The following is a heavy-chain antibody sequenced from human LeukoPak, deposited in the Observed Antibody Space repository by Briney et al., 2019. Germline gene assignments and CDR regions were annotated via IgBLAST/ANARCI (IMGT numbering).Heavy chain of an antibody. CDR2: ISYDVGKK. CDR1: GFTFSSYG. V-gene: IGHV3-30*18. D-gene: IGHD3-10*02. J-gene: IGHJ6*04. CDR3: AELGITMIGGV. Sequence: GGSLRLSCAASGFTFSSYGMHWVRQAPGKGLEWVAVISYDVGKKYYADSVKGRFTISRDNSKNTLYLQMHSLRAEDTAVYYCAELGITMIGGVWGKGTTVTISS.